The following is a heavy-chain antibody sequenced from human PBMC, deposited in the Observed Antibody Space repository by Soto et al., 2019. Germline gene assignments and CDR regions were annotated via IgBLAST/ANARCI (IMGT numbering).Heavy chain of an antibody. CDR1: GFTFSSYA. J-gene: IGHJ3*02. CDR3: AKGSSSWYATDAFDI. CDR2: ISVSGGST. D-gene: IGHD6-13*01. Sequence: GSLRLSCAASGFTFSSYAMSWVRQAPGKGQEWVSAISVSGGSTYYADSVKGRFTISRDNSKNTLYLQMNSLRAEDTAVYYCAKGSSSWYATDAFDIWGQGTMVTVSS. V-gene: IGHV3-23*01.